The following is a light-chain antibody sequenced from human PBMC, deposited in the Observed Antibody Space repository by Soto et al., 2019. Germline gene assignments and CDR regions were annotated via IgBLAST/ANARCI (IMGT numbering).Light chain of an antibody. Sequence: DIQMTQSPSTLSASVGDRVTITCRASQGISSWLAWYQQKPGKAPKLLIYDASNLEGGVPSRFSGSGFGTEFTLTITSLQPDDFATYFCQQYFSYSTLYTFGQGTKLEIK. CDR2: DAS. CDR1: QGISSW. J-gene: IGKJ2*01. CDR3: QQYFSYSTLYT. V-gene: IGKV1-5*01.